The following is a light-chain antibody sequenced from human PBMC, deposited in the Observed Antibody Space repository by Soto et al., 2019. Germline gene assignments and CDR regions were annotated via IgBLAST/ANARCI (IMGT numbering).Light chain of an antibody. CDR1: QYIGSA. J-gene: IGKJ1*01. CDR2: DAS. CDR3: QQYGYRPRT. V-gene: IGKV3-15*01. Sequence: EVVLTQSPATLSVSPGDRATLSCRASQYIGSAVAWYHQRSGQAPRLLIFDASIRVPTTPARFSGSVSGTEFTLTISSLESEYFAVYFCQQYGYRPRTFGQGTKVEIK.